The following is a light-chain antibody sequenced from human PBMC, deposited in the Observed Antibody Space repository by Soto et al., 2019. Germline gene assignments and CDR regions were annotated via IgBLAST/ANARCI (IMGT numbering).Light chain of an antibody. CDR2: AAS. CDR3: QQCYSTPPYT. Sequence: DIQMTQSPSSLSASVGDRVTITCRASQSISSYLNWYQQKPGKAPKLLIYAASSLQSGVPSRFSGSGSGTYFTLTISSLQPEDFATYYWQQCYSTPPYTFGQGTKLEIK. V-gene: IGKV1-39*01. J-gene: IGKJ2*01. CDR1: QSISSY.